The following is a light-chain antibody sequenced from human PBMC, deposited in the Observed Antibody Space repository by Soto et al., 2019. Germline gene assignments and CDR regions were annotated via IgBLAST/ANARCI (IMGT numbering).Light chain of an antibody. V-gene: IGLV2-14*01. J-gene: IGLJ1*01. CDR2: EVS. Sequence: QSVLAQPSSGSGSPGQSITISCTGTSTDVGGYNSLSWYQHHPGIVSNLIIYEVSNRPSGVSDRFSGSKSGNKASLIISNLEAEDESAYYCGSYPSTYTPFVFGTRSMV. CDR3: GSYPSTYTPFV. CDR1: STDVGGYNS.